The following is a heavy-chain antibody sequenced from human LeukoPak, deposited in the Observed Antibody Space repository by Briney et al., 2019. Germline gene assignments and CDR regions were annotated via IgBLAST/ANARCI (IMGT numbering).Heavy chain of an antibody. D-gene: IGHD5-18*01. J-gene: IGHJ4*02. CDR1: GFTFDDFG. Sequence: GGSLRLSCAASGFTFDDFGMNWVRQVPGKGLEWVSTINWNGGSTGYADSVKGRFTISRDNAKNSLYLQMNSLRAEDTALYYCARHVGYSYGYLDYWGQGALVNVSS. V-gene: IGHV3-20*04. CDR3: ARHVGYSYGYLDY. CDR2: INWNGGST.